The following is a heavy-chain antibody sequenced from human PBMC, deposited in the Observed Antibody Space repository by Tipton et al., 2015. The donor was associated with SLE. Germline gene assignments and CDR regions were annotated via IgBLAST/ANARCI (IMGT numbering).Heavy chain of an antibody. CDR3: ARIRDLISSRYPNPVRFDP. CDR1: GGSISSSTYY. CDR2: IYYSGNT. D-gene: IGHD2-21*02. J-gene: IGHJ5*02. V-gene: IGHV4-39*01. Sequence: TLSLTCTVSGGSISSSTYYWGWIRQPPGKGLEWIGSIYYSGNTNYNPSLKSRVTISVDTSKNQFSLELSSVTAADTALYYCARIRDLISSRYPNPVRFDPWGQGTLVTVSS.